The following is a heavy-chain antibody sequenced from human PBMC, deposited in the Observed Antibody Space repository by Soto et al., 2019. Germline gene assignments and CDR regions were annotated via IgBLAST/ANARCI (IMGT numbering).Heavy chain of an antibody. CDR3: ARYDSSGYYWPYYYYGMDV. Sequence: GGSLRLSCAASGFTFSSYAMHWVRQAPGKGLEYVSGITSNGGNTDYASSVKGRFTISRDNSKNTLYLQMGSLRAEDMAVYYCARYDSSGYYWPYYYYGMDVWGQGTTVTVSS. CDR1: GFTFSSYA. CDR2: ITSNGGNT. V-gene: IGHV3-64*01. J-gene: IGHJ6*02. D-gene: IGHD3-22*01.